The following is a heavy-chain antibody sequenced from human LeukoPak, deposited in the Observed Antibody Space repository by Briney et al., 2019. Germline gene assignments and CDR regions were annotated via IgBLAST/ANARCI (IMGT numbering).Heavy chain of an antibody. J-gene: IGHJ4*02. CDR3: AKDFHISSGYSLN. Sequence: PGGSLRLSCAASGFTFSSYAMSWVRQAPGKRLEWVSAISGSGGSTYYADSVKGRFTISRDNSKNTLYLQMNSLRAEDTAVYYCAKDFHISSGYSLNWGQGTLVTVSS. CDR2: ISGSGGST. CDR1: GFTFSSYA. D-gene: IGHD3-22*01. V-gene: IGHV3-23*01.